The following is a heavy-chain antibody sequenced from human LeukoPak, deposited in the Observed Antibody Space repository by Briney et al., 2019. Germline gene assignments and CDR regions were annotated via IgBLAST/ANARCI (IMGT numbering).Heavy chain of an antibody. CDR2: ISGSGGST. J-gene: IGHJ4*02. CDR3: AKWELPFDY. V-gene: IGHV3-23*01. D-gene: IGHD1-26*01. Sequence: GGSLRLSCAVSGLTFSSAWMSWVRQAPGKGLEWVSAISGSGGSTYYADSVKGRFTISRDNSKNTLYLQMNSLRAEDTAVYYCAKWELPFDYWGQGTLVTVSS. CDR1: GLTFSSAW.